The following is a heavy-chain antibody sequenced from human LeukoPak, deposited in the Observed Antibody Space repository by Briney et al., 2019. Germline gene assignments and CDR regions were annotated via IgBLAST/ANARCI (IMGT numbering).Heavy chain of an antibody. J-gene: IGHJ4*02. CDR2: ISSSNYI. CDR1: GVTFSSYT. CDR3: ARDAPLPDF. D-gene: IGHD1-26*01. V-gene: IGHV3-21*01. Sequence: GGSLRLSCAASGVTFSSYTMNWVRQAPGKGLEWVSSISSSNYIYYADSVKGRFTITRDNANNSLYLQMNSLRAEDTAVYYCARDAPLPDFWGQGTLVTVSS.